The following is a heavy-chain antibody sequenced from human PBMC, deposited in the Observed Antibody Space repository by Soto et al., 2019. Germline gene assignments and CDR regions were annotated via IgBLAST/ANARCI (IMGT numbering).Heavy chain of an antibody. D-gene: IGHD6-13*01. V-gene: IGHV3-30*18. CDR1: GFTCSTYG. Sequence: GGSLRLSCAASGFTCSTYGMHWVRQAPGKGLEWVAAMSYDGTKQYYVDSVKGRFTISRDNSRNTLFLQLNSLRDEDTAVYYCAKEYGSTWIDHWGQGTPVTVSS. CDR3: AKEYGSTWIDH. J-gene: IGHJ4*02. CDR2: MSYDGTKQ.